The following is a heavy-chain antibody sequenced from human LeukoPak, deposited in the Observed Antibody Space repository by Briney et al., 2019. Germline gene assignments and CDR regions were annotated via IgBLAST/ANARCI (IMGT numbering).Heavy chain of an antibody. CDR1: GGSISSYY. D-gene: IGHD3-10*01. CDR3: ARASHLGSVRGVINWFDP. CDR2: IYYSGST. Sequence: SETLSLTCTVSGGSISSYYWSWIRQPPGKGLEWIGYIYYSGSTNYNPSLKSRVTISVDTSKNQFFLKLSSVTAADTAVYYCARASHLGSVRGVINWFDPWGQGTLVTVSS. J-gene: IGHJ5*02. V-gene: IGHV4-59*01.